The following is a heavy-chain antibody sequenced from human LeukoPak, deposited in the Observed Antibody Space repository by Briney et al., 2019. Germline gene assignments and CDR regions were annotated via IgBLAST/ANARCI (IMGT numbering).Heavy chain of an antibody. J-gene: IGHJ3*02. CDR3: ARDPVYYDSSGYNDAFDI. CDR2: FNPKSGGT. D-gene: IGHD3-22*01. CDR1: GYTFTGYY. V-gene: IGHV1-2*06. Sequence: ASVKVSCKASGYTFTGYYMNWVGQAPGKGLDGMGRFNPKSGGTNYAQKFQGRVTMTRDTSISTAHMELSRLRSDDTAVYYCARDPVYYDSSGYNDAFDIWGQGTMVTVSS.